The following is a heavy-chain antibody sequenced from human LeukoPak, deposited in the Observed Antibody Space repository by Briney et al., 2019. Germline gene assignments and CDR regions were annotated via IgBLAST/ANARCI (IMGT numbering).Heavy chain of an antibody. Sequence: ASVKVSCKASGYTFASYDINWVRQATGQGLEWTGWMNPNSGNTGYAQKFQGRVTMTRNTSISTAYMELSSLRSEDTAVYYCARLNVWGSYRQITYYYYYMDVWGKGTTVTISS. CDR2: MNPNSGNT. V-gene: IGHV1-8*01. J-gene: IGHJ6*03. CDR3: ARLNVWGSYRQITYYYYYMDV. D-gene: IGHD3-16*02. CDR1: GYTFASYD.